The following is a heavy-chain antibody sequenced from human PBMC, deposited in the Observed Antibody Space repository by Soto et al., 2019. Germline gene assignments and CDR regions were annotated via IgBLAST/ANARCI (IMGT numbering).Heavy chain of an antibody. CDR1: GFTFSSYA. V-gene: IGHV3-30-3*01. CDR2: ISYDGSNK. Sequence: QVQLVESGGGVVQPGRSRRLSCAASGFTFSSYAMHWVRQAPGKGLEWVAVISYDGSNKYYADSVKGRFTISRDNSKNTLYLQMNSLRAEDTAVYYCARAREPRASGYTIDYWGQGTLVTVSS. CDR3: ARAREPRASGYTIDY. D-gene: IGHD3-22*01. J-gene: IGHJ4*02.